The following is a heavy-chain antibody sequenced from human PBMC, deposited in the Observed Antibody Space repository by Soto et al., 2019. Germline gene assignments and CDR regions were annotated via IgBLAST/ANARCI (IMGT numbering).Heavy chain of an antibody. J-gene: IGHJ3*02. CDR2: INHSGST. CDR3: ARVYYDTSGHETGGAFDI. CDR1: GGSFSYYY. V-gene: IGHV4-34*01. Sequence: SETRSRTCTVYGGSFSYYYWSWIRQPPGKGLEWNGEINHSGSTNYNPSLKSRVTISVDTSKNQFSLKLSSVTAADTAVYYCARVYYDTSGHETGGAFDIWGQGTLVTVSS. D-gene: IGHD3-22*01.